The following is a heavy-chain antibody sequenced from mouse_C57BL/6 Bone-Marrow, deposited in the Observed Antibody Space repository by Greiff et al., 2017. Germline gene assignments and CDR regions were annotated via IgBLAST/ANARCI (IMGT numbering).Heavy chain of an antibody. Sequence: EVQRVESGGGLVKPGGSLKLSCAASGFTFSDYGMHWVRQAPEKGLAWVAYISSGSSTIYYAVTVKGRFTISRDNAKNTLFLQMTSLRSEDTAMYYCARGDYNYGGAWFAYWGQGTLVTVSA. J-gene: IGHJ3*01. CDR3: ARGDYNYGGAWFAY. D-gene: IGHD2-12*01. V-gene: IGHV5-17*01. CDR1: GFTFSDYG. CDR2: ISSGSSTI.